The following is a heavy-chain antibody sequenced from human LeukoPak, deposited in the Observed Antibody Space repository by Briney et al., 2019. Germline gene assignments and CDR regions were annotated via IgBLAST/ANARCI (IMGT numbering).Heavy chain of an antibody. CDR2: IIPILGIA. V-gene: IGHV1-69*04. CDR1: GYTFTSYY. J-gene: IGHJ6*02. Sequence: ASVKVSCKASGYTFTSYYMHWVRQAPGRGLEWMGRIIPILGIANYAQKFQGRVTITADKSTSTAYMELSSLRSEDTAVYYCARVGGSIFGVAYYGMDVWGQGTTVTVSS. D-gene: IGHD3-3*01. CDR3: ARVGGSIFGVAYYGMDV.